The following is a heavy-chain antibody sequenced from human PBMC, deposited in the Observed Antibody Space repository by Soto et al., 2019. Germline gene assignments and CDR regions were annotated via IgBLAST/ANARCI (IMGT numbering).Heavy chain of an antibody. CDR1: GYSFTSYG. D-gene: IGHD4-17*01. J-gene: IGHJ4*02. V-gene: IGHV1-18*01. Sequence: ASVKVSCKASGYSFTSYGFSWVRQAPGQGLEWMGWISAYNGHTDYAQKVQGRVTMTTDTSTTTAYMELRSLRSDDTAVYYCARHRGYGDYYFDYWGQGTLVTVSS. CDR2: ISAYNGHT. CDR3: ARHRGYGDYYFDY.